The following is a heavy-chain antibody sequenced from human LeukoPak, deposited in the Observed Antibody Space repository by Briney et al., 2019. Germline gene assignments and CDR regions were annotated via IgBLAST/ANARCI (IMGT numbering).Heavy chain of an antibody. CDR3: ARATPYGDYGDY. V-gene: IGHV3-21*01. D-gene: IGHD4-17*01. J-gene: IGHJ4*02. CDR2: ISSSSSYI. Sequence: PGGSLRLSCAASGFTVSTNHMSWVRQAPGKGLEWVSSISSSSSYIYYADSVKGRFTISRDNAKNSLYLQMNSLRAEDTAVYYCARATPYGDYGDYWGQGTLVTVSS. CDR1: GFTVSTNH.